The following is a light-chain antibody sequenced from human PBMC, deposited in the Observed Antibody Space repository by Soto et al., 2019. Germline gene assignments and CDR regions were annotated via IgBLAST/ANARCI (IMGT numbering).Light chain of an antibody. CDR3: QIWDNSRLHRV. Sequence: SYELTQPPSVSVAPGKTASITCEGNNIGGKNVHWYQQKPGQAPVLVVYYDVDRPSGISERFSGSKYGTTATLTISRVEAGDEADYYCQIWDNSRLHRVFGGGTQLTVL. CDR1: NIGGKN. J-gene: IGLJ3*02. V-gene: IGLV3-21*04. CDR2: YDV.